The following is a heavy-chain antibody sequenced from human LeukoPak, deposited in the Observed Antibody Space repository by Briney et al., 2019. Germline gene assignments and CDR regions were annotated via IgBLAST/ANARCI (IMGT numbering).Heavy chain of an antibody. D-gene: IGHD3-3*01. CDR2: ISGSGGST. J-gene: IGHJ4*02. CDR1: GFTFSSYA. CDR3: AKVPIQYSDSFEVYFDY. V-gene: IGHV3-23*01. Sequence: GSLRLSCAASGFTFSSYAMSWVRQAPGKGLECVSTISGSGGSTYYADSVKGRFTISRDNSKNTLYLQMNSLRADDTAVYYCAKVPIQYSDSFEVYFDYWGQGTLVTVSS.